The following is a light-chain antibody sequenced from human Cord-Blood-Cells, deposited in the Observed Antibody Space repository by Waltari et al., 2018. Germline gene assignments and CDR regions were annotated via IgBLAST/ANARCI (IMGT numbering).Light chain of an antibody. V-gene: IGKV1-39*01. CDR2: AAS. J-gene: IGKJ3*01. CDR1: QSISSH. CDR3: QQSYSTPLVT. Sequence: DIQMTHSPSSLSASVGDRVTITCRASQSISSHLNWYQQKPGKAPELLIEAASSLQSGVPSRFSGSGSGTDFTLSISSLQPEDFATYYCQQSYSTPLVTFGPGTKVDIK.